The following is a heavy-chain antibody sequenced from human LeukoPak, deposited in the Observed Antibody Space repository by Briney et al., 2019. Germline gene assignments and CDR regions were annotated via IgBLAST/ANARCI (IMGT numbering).Heavy chain of an antibody. V-gene: IGHV1-2*02. D-gene: IGHD3-9*01. CDR2: INPNSGGT. CDR1: GYTFTGYY. J-gene: IGHJ5*02. CDR3: ARDLRQYYDILTGYSRFDP. Sequence: ASVKVSCKASGYTFTGYYMHWVRQAPGQGLEWMGWINPNSGGTNYAQKFQGRVTMTRDTSISTAYMELSRLRSDDTAVYYCARDLRQYYDILTGYSRFDPWGQGTLVTVSS.